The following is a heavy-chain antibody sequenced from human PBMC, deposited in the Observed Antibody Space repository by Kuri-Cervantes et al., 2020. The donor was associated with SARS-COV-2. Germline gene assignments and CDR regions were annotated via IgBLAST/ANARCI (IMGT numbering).Heavy chain of an antibody. CDR3: ARSTVVVAMGGTVDFVH. CDR2: IYYSGST. V-gene: IGHV4-59*01. J-gene: IGHJ4*02. D-gene: IGHD3-22*01. CDR1: GGSFSSYD. Sequence: SETLTLTCTASGGSFSSYDWSWVRQAPGKGLEWIGYIYYSGSTNYNPSLKSRVTISVDTSKNQFSLKLSSVTAADTAVYYCARSTVVVAMGGTVDFVHWGQGTLVTVSS.